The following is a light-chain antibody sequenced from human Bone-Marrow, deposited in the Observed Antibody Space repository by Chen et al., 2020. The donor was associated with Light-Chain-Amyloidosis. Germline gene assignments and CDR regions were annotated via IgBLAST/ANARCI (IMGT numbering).Light chain of an antibody. CDR3: SSYTITNTLV. J-gene: IGLJ1*01. CDR1: SSDVGGDNH. V-gene: IGLV2-14*01. Sequence: QSALTQPASVSGSPGQSITISCTGTSSDVGGDNHVSWYQQHPDNAPKLMIYDVTNRPSWVPDRFSGSKSDTTAPLTISGLQTEDEADYFCSSYTITNTLVFGSGTRVTVL. CDR2: DVT.